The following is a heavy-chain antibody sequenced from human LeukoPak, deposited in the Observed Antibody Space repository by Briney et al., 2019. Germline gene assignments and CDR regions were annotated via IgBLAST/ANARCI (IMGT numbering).Heavy chain of an antibody. CDR3: AHSQVFSYGSFHDAYDI. CDR2: IYWDDDS. J-gene: IGHJ3*02. D-gene: IGHD5-18*01. V-gene: IGHV2-5*02. Sequence: SGPTLVNPTQTLTLTCSLSGVSLSNSGVGVGWIRQPPGKALEWLALIYWDDDSRYSPSLKSRLTIAKDTFKNQVVLTLTNMDSVDTATYYCAHSQVFSYGSFHDAYDIWGLGMLVTVPS. CDR1: GVSLSNSGVG.